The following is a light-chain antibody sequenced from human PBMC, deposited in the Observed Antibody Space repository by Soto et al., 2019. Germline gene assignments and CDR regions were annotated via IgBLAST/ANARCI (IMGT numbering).Light chain of an antibody. CDR1: HSLSSKS. CDR3: QQYDTSPT. Sequence: DIVLTQSPGTLSLSPGERATLSCTASHSLSSKSLVWYQQKSGQTPRVLIYDASSRATGIPDRFSGSGSGTDFTLTISRLEPEDSAVDFCQQYDTSPTFGQGTKVEI. CDR2: DAS. V-gene: IGKV3-20*01. J-gene: IGKJ1*01.